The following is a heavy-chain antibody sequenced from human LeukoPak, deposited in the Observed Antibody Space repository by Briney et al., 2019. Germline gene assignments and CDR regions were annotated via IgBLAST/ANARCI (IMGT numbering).Heavy chain of an antibody. Sequence: GGSLRLSCAASGFTFSNYWMSWVRQAPGKGLEWVANIKEGGSEKYYVDSVKGRFTISRDNAKNSLYLQMNSLRAEDTAVYYCARGWDTAMGKGLNYWGQGTLVTVSP. D-gene: IGHD5-18*01. CDR2: IKEGGSEK. J-gene: IGHJ4*02. V-gene: IGHV3-7*01. CDR1: GFTFSNYW. CDR3: ARGWDTAMGKGLNY.